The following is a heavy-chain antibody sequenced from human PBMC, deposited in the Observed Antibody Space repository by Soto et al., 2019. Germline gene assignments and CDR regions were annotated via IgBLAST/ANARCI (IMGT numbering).Heavy chain of an antibody. CDR3: ARRDGEGTYPLYYALDV. CDR1: GYTFVNYG. J-gene: IGHJ6*02. CDR2: ISANDGQT. Sequence: ASVKVSCKASGYTFVNYGISWVRQAPGHGLEWMGYISANDGQTKYSQSFEGRLTMTRDTSTSTVYMDLRSLRSDDTAIYYCARRDGEGTYPLYYALDVWGQGTTVTVSS. V-gene: IGHV1-18*04. D-gene: IGHD3-16*02.